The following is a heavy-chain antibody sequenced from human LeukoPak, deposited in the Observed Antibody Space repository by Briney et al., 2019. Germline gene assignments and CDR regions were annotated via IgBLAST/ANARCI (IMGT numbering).Heavy chain of an antibody. CDR1: GFTFDDYA. V-gene: IGHV3-20*04. CDR2: INWNGGST. Sequence: GGSLRLSCAASGFTFDDYAMNWVRQAPGKGLEWVSGINWNGGSTGYADSVKGRFTISRDNAKNSLYLQMNSLRAEDTALYYCARAAQPFGGVIFYFDYWGQGTLVTVSS. J-gene: IGHJ4*02. CDR3: ARAAQPFGGVIFYFDY. D-gene: IGHD3-16*02.